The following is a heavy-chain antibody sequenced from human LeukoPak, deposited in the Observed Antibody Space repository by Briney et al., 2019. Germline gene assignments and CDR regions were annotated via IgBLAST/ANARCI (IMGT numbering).Heavy chain of an antibody. J-gene: IGHJ4*02. CDR2: IKQDGSER. Sequence: GGSLRLSCAASGFNFSTYWMTWVRQAPGKGLEWVANIKQDGSERYYVDSVGGRFTISRDNAKNSLFLRMNSLRAEDAAVYYCARDRRGPFDYWGQGTLVTVSS. V-gene: IGHV3-7*03. CDR1: GFNFSTYW. D-gene: IGHD3-10*01. CDR3: ARDRRGPFDY.